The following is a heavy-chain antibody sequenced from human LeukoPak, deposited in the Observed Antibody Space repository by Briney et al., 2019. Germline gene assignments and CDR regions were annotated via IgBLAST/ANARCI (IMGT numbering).Heavy chain of an antibody. CDR3: ARGYVYYDSRGPFDY. CDR1: GGTFSSYA. V-gene: IGHV1-69*01. D-gene: IGHD3-22*01. Sequence: SVKVSCKASGGTFSSYAISWVRQAPGQGLEWMGGIIPIFGTANYAQKFQGRVTITADESTSTAYMELSSLRSEDTAVYYCARGYVYYDSRGPFDYWGQGTLVTVSS. J-gene: IGHJ4*02. CDR2: IIPIFGTA.